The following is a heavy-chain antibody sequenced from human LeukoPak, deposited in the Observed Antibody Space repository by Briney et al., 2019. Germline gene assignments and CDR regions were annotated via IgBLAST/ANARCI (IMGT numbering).Heavy chain of an antibody. CDR1: GYPFIGNY. CDR3: ASQYSSGFI. CDR2: MNPNSGNT. Sequence: ASVKVSCKASGYPFIGNYIHWVRQAPGQGLEWMGWMNPNSGNTGYAQKFQGRVTMTRNTSISTAYMELSSLRSEDTAVYYCASQYSSGFIWGQGTLVTVSS. D-gene: IGHD6-19*01. J-gene: IGHJ4*02. V-gene: IGHV1-8*01.